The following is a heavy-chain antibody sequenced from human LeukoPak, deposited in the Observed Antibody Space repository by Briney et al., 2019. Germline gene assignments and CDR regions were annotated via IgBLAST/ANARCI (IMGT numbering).Heavy chain of an antibody. V-gene: IGHV4-30-4*01. D-gene: IGHD6-19*01. Sequence: SETLSLTCSVSGDSITSGDYYWSWLRQSPGKGLEWIGYIYYSGITYYNPSLKSRLTISVDTSKNQFYLNLTSVTAADTAVYYCAKEGSAVPSWGQGTLVTVSS. J-gene: IGHJ5*02. CDR1: GDSITSGDYY. CDR3: AKEGSAVPS. CDR2: IYYSGIT.